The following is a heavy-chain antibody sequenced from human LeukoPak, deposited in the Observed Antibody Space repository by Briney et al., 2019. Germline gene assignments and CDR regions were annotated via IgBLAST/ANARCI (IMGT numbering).Heavy chain of an antibody. CDR1: GFTFSSYS. Sequence: GGSLRLSCAASGFTFSSYSMNRVRQAPGKGLEWVSYISSSSSTIYYADSVKGRFTISRDNAKNSLYLQMNSLRAEDTAVYYCARGITMVRGVMNYWGQGTLVTVSS. CDR2: ISSSSSTI. D-gene: IGHD3-10*01. J-gene: IGHJ4*02. V-gene: IGHV3-48*01. CDR3: ARGITMVRGVMNY.